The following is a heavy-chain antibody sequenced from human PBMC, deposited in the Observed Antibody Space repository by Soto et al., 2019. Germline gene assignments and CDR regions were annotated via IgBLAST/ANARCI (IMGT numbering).Heavy chain of an antibody. V-gene: IGHV1-69*06. CDR3: ARGWETVGTTTPFAY. CDR1: GGTFSNYA. J-gene: IGHJ4*02. Sequence: SVKVSCKASGGTFSNYAINWVRQAPGQGLEWMGGIIPLFGTPNYAQKFQGRVTFTAHKSTSTAYMELRSLRSDDTAVYYCARGWETVGTTTPFAYWGQGTLVTVSS. D-gene: IGHD1-26*01. CDR2: IIPLFGTP.